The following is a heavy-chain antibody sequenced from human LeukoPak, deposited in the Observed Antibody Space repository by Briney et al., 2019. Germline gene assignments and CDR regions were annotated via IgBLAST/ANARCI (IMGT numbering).Heavy chain of an antibody. D-gene: IGHD5-24*01. CDR1: GFTFSSYG. V-gene: IGHV3-33*01. J-gene: IGHJ4*02. Sequence: PGRSLRLSCAASGFTFSSYGMHWVRQAPGKGLEWVAVIWYDGSNKYYADSVKGRFTISRDNSKNTLYLQMNSLRAEDTAVYYCARGGEMATISNFGYWGQGTLVTVSS. CDR3: ARGGEMATISNFGY. CDR2: IWYDGSNK.